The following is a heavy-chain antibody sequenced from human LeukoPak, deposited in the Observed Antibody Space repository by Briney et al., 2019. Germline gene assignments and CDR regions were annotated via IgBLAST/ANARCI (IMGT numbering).Heavy chain of an antibody. V-gene: IGHV5-51*01. CDR3: ARQRVNWGLVNDY. J-gene: IGHJ4*02. CDR2: IYPGDSDI. D-gene: IGHD7-27*01. Sequence: GESLKISCKGSGYSFTTYWLGWGRQMPGKGQEWMGIIYPGDSDIRYSPSFQGQVTISADKSISTAYLQWSSLKASDTAMYYCARQRVNWGLVNDYWGQGTLVTVSS. CDR1: GYSFTTYW.